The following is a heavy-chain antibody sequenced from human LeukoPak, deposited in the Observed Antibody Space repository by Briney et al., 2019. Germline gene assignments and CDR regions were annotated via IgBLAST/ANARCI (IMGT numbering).Heavy chain of an antibody. J-gene: IGHJ4*02. CDR1: GFTLTSYG. CDR3: AKDSVAYCGGDCYSLFDY. CDR2: IRYDGSSK. Sequence: GSLRLSCAASGFTLTSYGMHWVRQAPGKGLEWVTFIRYDGSSKHYADSVKGRFTISRDNSKNTLYLQMNSLRAEDTAVYYCAKDSVAYCGGDCYSLFDYWGQGTLVTVSS. V-gene: IGHV3-30*02. D-gene: IGHD2-21*01.